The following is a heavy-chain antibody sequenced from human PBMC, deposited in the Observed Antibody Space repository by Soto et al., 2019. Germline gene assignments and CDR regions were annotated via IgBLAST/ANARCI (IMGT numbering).Heavy chain of an antibody. Sequence: QLQLQESGPGLVKPSETLSLTCTVSGGSISSSSYYWGWIRQPPGKGLEWIGSIYYSGSTYYNPSLKSRVTISVDTSQNQFSLKLSSVTAADTAVYYCARLTYSSSSYHFDYWGQGTLVTVSS. J-gene: IGHJ4*02. CDR2: IYYSGST. CDR3: ARLTYSSSSYHFDY. D-gene: IGHD6-13*01. CDR1: GGSISSSSYY. V-gene: IGHV4-39*01.